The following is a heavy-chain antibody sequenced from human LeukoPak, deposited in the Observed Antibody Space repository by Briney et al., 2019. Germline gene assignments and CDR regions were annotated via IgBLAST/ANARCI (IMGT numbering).Heavy chain of an antibody. CDR3: ARDLPVVTTYYYYGMDV. D-gene: IGHD4-23*01. J-gene: IGHJ6*02. Sequence: PGGSLRLSCAASGLTVSSSYMSWVRQAPGKGLEWVSVIYSGGSTYYADSVKGRFTISRDNSKNTLYLQMNSLRAEDTAVYYCARDLPVVTTYYYYGMDVWGQGTTVTVSS. CDR1: GLTVSSSY. V-gene: IGHV3-66*01. CDR2: IYSGGST.